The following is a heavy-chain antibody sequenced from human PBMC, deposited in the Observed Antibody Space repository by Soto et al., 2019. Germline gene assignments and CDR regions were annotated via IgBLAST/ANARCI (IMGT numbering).Heavy chain of an antibody. Sequence: ASVKVSCKASGYTFTSYGISWVRQAPGQGLEWMGWISAYNGNTNYAQKLQGRVTMTTDTSTSTAYMELSSLRSDDTAVDYCARDPLVVTIFGVVRRSEYYYGMDVWGQGTTVTVSS. CDR3: ARDPLVVTIFGVVRRSEYYYGMDV. D-gene: IGHD3-3*01. V-gene: IGHV1-18*01. J-gene: IGHJ6*02. CDR1: GYTFTSYG. CDR2: ISAYNGNT.